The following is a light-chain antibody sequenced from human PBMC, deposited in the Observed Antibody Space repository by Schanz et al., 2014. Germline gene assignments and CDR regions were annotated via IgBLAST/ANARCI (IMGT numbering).Light chain of an antibody. Sequence: DIQMTQSPSSVSASVGDRVAISCRARQSITSFLNWYQHKPGRAPKLLIYKASSLESGVPSRFSGSGSGTDFTLTISSLEPEDFAVYYCQQYGISPYTFGQGTKLEIK. CDR3: QQYGISPYT. J-gene: IGKJ2*01. V-gene: IGKV1-5*03. CDR2: KAS. CDR1: QSITSF.